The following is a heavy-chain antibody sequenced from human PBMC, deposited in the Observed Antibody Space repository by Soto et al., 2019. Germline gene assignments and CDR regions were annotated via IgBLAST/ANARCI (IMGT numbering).Heavy chain of an antibody. CDR2: IFSNSAYI. CDR3: TRGSYGDSEY. CDR1: GFRFSDYT. V-gene: IGHV3-21*01. Sequence: GGSLRLSCAASGFRFSDYTMNWVRQAPGKGLEWVSSIFSNSAYIYYTNSVKGRFTISRDNAKNSLYLQMNSLRDEDTAVYYCTRGSYGDSEYWGQGTLVTAPQ. D-gene: IGHD4-17*01. J-gene: IGHJ4*02.